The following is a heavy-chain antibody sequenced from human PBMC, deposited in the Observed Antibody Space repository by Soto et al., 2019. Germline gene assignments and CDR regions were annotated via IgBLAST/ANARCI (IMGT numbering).Heavy chain of an antibody. CDR2: ISAYNGNT. V-gene: IGHV1-18*01. CDR3: ARVLIQLWLSGAFDI. Sequence: ASVKVSCKASGYTFTSYGISWVRQAPGQGLEWMGWISAYNGNTNYAQKLQGRVTMTTDTSTSTAYMELRSLRSDDTAVYYCARVLIQLWLSGAFDIWGQGTMVTVSS. J-gene: IGHJ3*02. CDR1: GYTFTSYG. D-gene: IGHD5-18*01.